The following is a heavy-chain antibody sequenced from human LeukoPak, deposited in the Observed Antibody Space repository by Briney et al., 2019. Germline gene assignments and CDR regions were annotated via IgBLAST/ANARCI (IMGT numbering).Heavy chain of an antibody. D-gene: IGHD6-13*01. CDR1: GFTFSDHI. J-gene: IGHJ6*02. V-gene: IGHV3-48*02. CDR2: ISSSSSTI. Sequence: GGSLRLSCAASGFTFSDHIMNWVRQAPGKGLEWVSYISSSSSTIYYADSVKGRFTISRDNAKNSLYLQMNSLRDEDTAVYYCAREGSSSWQYYYYGMDVWGQGTTVTVSS. CDR3: AREGSSSWQYYYYGMDV.